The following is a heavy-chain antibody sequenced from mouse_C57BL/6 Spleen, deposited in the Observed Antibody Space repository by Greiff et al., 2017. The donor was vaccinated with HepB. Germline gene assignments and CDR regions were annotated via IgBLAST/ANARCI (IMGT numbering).Heavy chain of an antibody. V-gene: IGHV1-7*01. CDR2: INPSSGYT. CDR3: ARSDYGSSYEAWFAY. J-gene: IGHJ3*01. D-gene: IGHD1-1*01. Sequence: VQLQQSGAELAKPGASVKLSCKASGYTFTSYWMHWVKQRPGQGLEWIGYINPSSGYTKYNQKFKDKATLTADKSSSTAYMQLSSLTYEDSAVYYCARSDYGSSYEAWFAYWGQGTLVTVSA. CDR1: GYTFTSYW.